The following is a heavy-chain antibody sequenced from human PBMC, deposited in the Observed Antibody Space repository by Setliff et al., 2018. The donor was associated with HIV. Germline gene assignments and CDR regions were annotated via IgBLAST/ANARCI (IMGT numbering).Heavy chain of an antibody. Sequence: LKISCEASGFALSGYSMNWVRQGPGKGLEWVSSITGGSNYINYADSVKGRFTMSRDNAKKSVYLQMNSLRVDDTAVYYCARDLKGEQLNAFDLWGQGTMVTVSS. CDR3: ARDLKGEQLNAFDL. J-gene: IGHJ3*01. CDR1: GFALSGYS. CDR2: ITGGSNYI. D-gene: IGHD1-1*01. V-gene: IGHV3-21*01.